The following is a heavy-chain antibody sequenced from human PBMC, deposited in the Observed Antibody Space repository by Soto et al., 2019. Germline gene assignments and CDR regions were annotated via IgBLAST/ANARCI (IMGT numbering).Heavy chain of an antibody. Sequence: PGGSLRLSCAASGFTFSSYGMHWVRQAPGKGLEWVAVIWYDGSNKYYADSVKGRFTISRDNSKNTLYLQMNSLRAEDTAVYYCAKVKYPGIAAAVGYWGQGTLVTVSS. V-gene: IGHV3-30*02. CDR3: AKVKYPGIAAAVGY. J-gene: IGHJ4*01. CDR1: GFTFSSYG. D-gene: IGHD6-13*01. CDR2: IWYDGSNK.